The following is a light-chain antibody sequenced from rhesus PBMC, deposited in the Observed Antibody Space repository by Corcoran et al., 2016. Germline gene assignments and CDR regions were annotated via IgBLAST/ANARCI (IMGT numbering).Light chain of an antibody. J-gene: IGLJ2*01. CDR3: CSNAGSYTHGL. Sequence: QAALTQPRSVSGSPGQSVTISCTGTSSDIGGYNYVYWYQQHPGTPPKLMIYEVSKRPSGVSDRFSGSKSGNTASLTISGLQAEDEADYYCCSNAGSYTHGLFGGGTRLTVL. CDR1: SSDIGGYNY. V-gene: IGLV2-32*01. CDR2: EVS.